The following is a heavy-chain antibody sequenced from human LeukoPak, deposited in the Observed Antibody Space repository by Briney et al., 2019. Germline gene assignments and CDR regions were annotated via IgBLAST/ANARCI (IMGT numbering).Heavy chain of an antibody. D-gene: IGHD4-23*01. J-gene: IGHJ4*02. CDR3: AKDRSLGTVVRSHFDY. CDR2: ISGSGGNT. V-gene: IGHV3-23*01. Sequence: GSLRLSCAASGFTFNNYAMSWVRQAPGKGLGWVSTISGSGGNTYYADSVKGRFTISRDNSENTLYLQMNSLRAEDTAVYYCAKDRSLGTVVRSHFDYWGQGTLVTVSS. CDR1: GFTFNNYA.